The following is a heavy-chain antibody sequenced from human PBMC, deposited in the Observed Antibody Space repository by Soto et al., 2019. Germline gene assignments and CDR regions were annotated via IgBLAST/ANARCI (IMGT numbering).Heavy chain of an antibody. CDR2: ISAYNGNT. CDR1: GYRYASSG. CDR3: AREYSSGWYGSNDAFDI. D-gene: IGHD6-19*01. J-gene: IGHJ3*02. Sequence: ASVEVCCKESGYRYASSGRSWVRQATGQGLEWMGWISAYNGNTNYAQKLQGRVTMTTDTSTSTAYMELRSLRSDDTAVYYCAREYSSGWYGSNDAFDIWGQRTMVTVSS. V-gene: IGHV1-18*01.